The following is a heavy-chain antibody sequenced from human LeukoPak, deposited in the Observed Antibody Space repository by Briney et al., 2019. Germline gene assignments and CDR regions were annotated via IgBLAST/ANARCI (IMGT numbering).Heavy chain of an antibody. CDR3: ARGYCSSTSCLPGVY. CDR2: INPSGGST. V-gene: IGHV1-46*01. CDR1: GYTFASLY. Sequence: ASVNVSCKASGYTFASLYMHWVRQAPGQGLEWMGIINPSGGSTSYAQKFQGRVIMTRDTSTSTVYMELISLRYEDTAVYYCARGYCSSTSCLPGVYWGQGTLVTVSS. D-gene: IGHD2-2*01. J-gene: IGHJ4*02.